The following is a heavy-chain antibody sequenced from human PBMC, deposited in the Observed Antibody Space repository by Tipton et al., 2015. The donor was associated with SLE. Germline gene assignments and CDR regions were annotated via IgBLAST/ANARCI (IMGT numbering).Heavy chain of an antibody. Sequence: SLRLSCAASGFPFSTYAMTWVRQAPGKGLEWVSTISGSGGSTYYADSVKGRFTISRDNSKNSLYLQMNSLRAEDTAVYYCVRDHLWAFDIWGQGTMVTVSS. V-gene: IGHV3-23*01. CDR1: GFPFSTYA. CDR3: VRDHLWAFDI. D-gene: IGHD3-3*02. J-gene: IGHJ3*02. CDR2: ISGSGGST.